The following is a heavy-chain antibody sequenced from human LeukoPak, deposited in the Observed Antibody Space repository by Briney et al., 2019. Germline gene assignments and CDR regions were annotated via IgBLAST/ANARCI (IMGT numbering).Heavy chain of an antibody. D-gene: IGHD3-22*01. J-gene: IGHJ4*02. CDR2: ISSSSTTI. CDR3: TRDRRKYNYDTSGPPPY. Sequence: GGSLRLSCAACGFIFSSYSMKWVRQAPGKGGEWVSYISSSSTTIYYADCGKGRFNISRENDKNSLYVKMNSVRAEDTAVYYCTRDRRKYNYDTSGPPPYWGQGTLVTVSS. CDR1: GFIFSSYS. V-gene: IGHV3-48*01.